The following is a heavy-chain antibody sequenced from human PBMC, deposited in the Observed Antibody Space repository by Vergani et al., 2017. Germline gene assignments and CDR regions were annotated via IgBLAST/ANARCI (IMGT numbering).Heavy chain of an antibody. V-gene: IGHV1-46*03. D-gene: IGHD2-2*01. CDR2: INPSGGST. J-gene: IGHJ6*02. CDR3: ARDRVVVPAKGSGGMDV. Sequence: QVPLVQSGAEVKKPGASVKVSCKASGYTFTSYYMHWVRQAPGQGLEWMGIINPSGGSTSYAQKFQGRVTMTRDTSTSTVYMELSSLRSEDTAVYYCARDRVVVPAKGSGGMDVWGQGTTVTVSS. CDR1: GYTFTSYY.